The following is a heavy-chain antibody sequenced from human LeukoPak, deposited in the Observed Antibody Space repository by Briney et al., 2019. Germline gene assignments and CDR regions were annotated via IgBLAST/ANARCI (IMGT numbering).Heavy chain of an antibody. CDR2: ISYDGSNK. J-gene: IGHJ4*02. Sequence: PGGSLRLSCAASGFTFSSYAMHWVRQAPGKGLEWVAVISYDGSNKYYADSVKGRFTISRDKSKNTLYLQMNSLRAEDTAVYYCARDLGGDYDYWGQGTLVTVSS. CDR1: GFTFSSYA. D-gene: IGHD2-21*01. CDR3: ARDLGGDYDY. V-gene: IGHV3-30*14.